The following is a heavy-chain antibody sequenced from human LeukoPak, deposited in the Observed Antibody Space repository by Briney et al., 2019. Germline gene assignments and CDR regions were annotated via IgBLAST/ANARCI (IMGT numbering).Heavy chain of an antibody. CDR2: ISSGGGTI. Sequence: PGGSLRLSCAASGFTFSSYEMNWVRQAPGKGLEWVSYISSGGGTIYYADSVKGRFTISRDNAKNSLYLQMNSLRAEDTAVYYCARGIYASGSYAVSYFDYWGQGILVTVSP. CDR1: GFTFSSYE. D-gene: IGHD3-10*01. CDR3: ARGIYASGSYAVSYFDY. V-gene: IGHV3-48*03. J-gene: IGHJ4*02.